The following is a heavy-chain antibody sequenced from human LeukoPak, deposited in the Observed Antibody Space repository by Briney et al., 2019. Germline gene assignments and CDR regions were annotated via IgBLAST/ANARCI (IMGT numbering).Heavy chain of an antibody. Sequence: ASVNVSCKVSGYTLTELSMHWVRQAPGKGLEWMGGFDPEDGETIYAQKFQGRVTMTEDTSTDTAYMELSSLRSEDTAVYYCATGTGTTGDWYFDLWGRGTLVTVSS. CDR1: GYTLTELS. J-gene: IGHJ2*01. CDR3: ATGTGTTGDWYFDL. D-gene: IGHD1/OR15-1a*01. CDR2: FDPEDGET. V-gene: IGHV1-24*01.